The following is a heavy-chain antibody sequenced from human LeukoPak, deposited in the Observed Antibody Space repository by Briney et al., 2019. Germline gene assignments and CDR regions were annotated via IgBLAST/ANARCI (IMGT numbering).Heavy chain of an antibody. CDR1: GDSVSSNSAA. CDR2: TYYRSKWYN. V-gene: IGHV6-1*01. J-gene: IGHJ6*04. CDR3: ARETYGDYYYYYGMDV. D-gene: IGHD4-17*01. Sequence: SQTLSLTCAISGDSVSSNSAAWNWIRQSPPRGLEWLGRTYYRSKWYNDYAVSVKSRITINPDTSKNQFSLQLSSVTPEDTAVYYCARETYGDYYYYYGMDVWGKGTTVTVSS.